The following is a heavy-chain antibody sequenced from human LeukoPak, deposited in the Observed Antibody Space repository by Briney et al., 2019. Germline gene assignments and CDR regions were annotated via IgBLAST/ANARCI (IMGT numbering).Heavy chain of an antibody. CDR1: GGSIGSSSYY. V-gene: IGHV4-39*01. CDR2: IYYSGST. J-gene: IGHJ6*03. Sequence: SETLSLTCTVSGGSIGSSSYYWGWIRQPPGKGLGWIGSIYYSGSTYYNPSLKSRVTISVDTSKNQFSLKLSSVTAADTAVYYCARHKSDYYYYMDVWGKGTTVTVSS. CDR3: ARHKSDYYYYMDV.